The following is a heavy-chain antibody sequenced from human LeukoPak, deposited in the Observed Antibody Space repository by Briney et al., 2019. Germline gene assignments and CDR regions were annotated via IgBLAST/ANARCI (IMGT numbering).Heavy chain of an antibody. CDR2: IYYSGST. J-gene: IGHJ4*02. V-gene: IGHV4-30-4*08. Sequence: SETLSLTCTVSSGSISSGDYYWTWIRQPPGKGLEWIGYIYYSGSTYYNPSLKSRVTISVDTSKNQFSPKLSSVTAADTAVYYCARTKYSSGWYVVRSGDPFDYWGQGTLVTVSS. CDR3: ARTKYSSGWYVVRSGDPFDY. D-gene: IGHD6-19*01. CDR1: SGSISSGDYY.